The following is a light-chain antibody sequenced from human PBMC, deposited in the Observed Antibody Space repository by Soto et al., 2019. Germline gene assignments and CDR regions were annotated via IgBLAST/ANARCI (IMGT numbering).Light chain of an antibody. V-gene: IGKV3-20*01. Sequence: EIVLTPSPGTLSLSPGERATLSCRASQSVSSSYLAWYQQKPGQAPRLLIYGASSRATGIPDRFSGSGCGTDFTLTISRLEPEDFAVYYCQQYGSSPTFGQGTKVEIK. CDR3: QQYGSSPT. J-gene: IGKJ1*01. CDR1: QSVSSSY. CDR2: GAS.